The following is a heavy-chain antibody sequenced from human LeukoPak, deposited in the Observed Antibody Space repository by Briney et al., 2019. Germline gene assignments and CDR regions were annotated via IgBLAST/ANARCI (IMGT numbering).Heavy chain of an antibody. V-gene: IGHV3-23*01. J-gene: IGHJ6*03. CDR1: GFTFSNYA. D-gene: IGHD2-2*01. Sequence: SGGSLRLSCAASGFTFSNYAITWVRQAPGKGLEWVSTISSSGANTYYADSVRGRFTISRDNPKNTLYLQMNSLRAEDTAVYYCAKVWRPCSSTSCYYYYMDVWGKGTTVTVSS. CDR2: ISSSGANT. CDR3: AKVWRPCSSTSCYYYYMDV.